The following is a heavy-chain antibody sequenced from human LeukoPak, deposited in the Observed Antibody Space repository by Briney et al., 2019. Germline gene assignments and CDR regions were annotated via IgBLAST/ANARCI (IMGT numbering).Heavy chain of an antibody. D-gene: IGHD2-2*01. Sequence: GGSLRLSCAASGFTFSSYAMSWVRQAPGKGLEWVSAISGSGGSTYYADSVKGRFTISRDNSENTLYLQMNSLRAEDTAVYYCAKGKDIVVVPAALGHAFDIWGQGTMVTVSS. V-gene: IGHV3-23*01. CDR3: AKGKDIVVVPAALGHAFDI. CDR1: GFTFSSYA. CDR2: ISGSGGST. J-gene: IGHJ3*02.